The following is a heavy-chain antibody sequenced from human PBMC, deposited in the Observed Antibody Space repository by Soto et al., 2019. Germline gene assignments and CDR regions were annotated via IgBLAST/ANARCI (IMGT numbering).Heavy chain of an antibody. J-gene: IGHJ6*02. V-gene: IGHV3-15*07. CDR1: GFTFSNAW. CDR3: ERGFDFRGIIGHYYYGMDV. CDR2: IKSKTARGTT. Sequence: GGSLRLSCAASGFTFSNAWMNWVRQAPGKGLEWVGRIKSKTARGTTDYAAPVKGRFTVSRDDSKNTLYLQMNSLRAEDTALYYCERGFDFRGIIGHYYYGMDVWGQGTTVTVSS. D-gene: IGHD3-10*01.